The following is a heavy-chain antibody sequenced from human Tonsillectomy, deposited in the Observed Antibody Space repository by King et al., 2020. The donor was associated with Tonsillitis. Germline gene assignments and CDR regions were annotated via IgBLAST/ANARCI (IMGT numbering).Heavy chain of an antibody. J-gene: IGHJ5*02. Sequence: TLKESGPVLVKPTETLTLTCTVSGFSLTNARMGVTWIRQPPGKALEWLTHIFANDEKSYSTSLKSRLTISKDTSRSQVVLTMTNMHPVDTATYYCARVLLRHDSDTSGAVGFDPWGQGTLVTVSS. CDR3: ARVLLRHDSDTSGAVGFDP. V-gene: IGHV2-26*01. CDR2: IFANDEK. CDR1: GFSLTNARMG. D-gene: IGHD3-22*01.